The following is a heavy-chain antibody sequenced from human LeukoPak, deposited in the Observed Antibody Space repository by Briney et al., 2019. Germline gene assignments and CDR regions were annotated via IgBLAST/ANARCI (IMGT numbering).Heavy chain of an antibody. CDR3: ADLGTSD. CDR1: GFMFSSQW. D-gene: IGHD1-7*01. Sequence: TGGSLRLSCAVSGFMFSSQWMTWVRQAPGTGLEWVATINSDGSAKYHVDSVKGRFTISRDNAKNLVYLQMSILRAEDTAVYYCADLGTSDCGQGTLVTVSS. J-gene: IGHJ4*02. CDR2: INSDGSAK. V-gene: IGHV3-7*01.